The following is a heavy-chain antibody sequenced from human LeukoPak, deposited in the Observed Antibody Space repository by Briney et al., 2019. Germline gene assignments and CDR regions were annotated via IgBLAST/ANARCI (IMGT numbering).Heavy chain of an antibody. CDR3: ARDVYNGSGSPRLDY. V-gene: IGHV3-48*01. J-gene: IGHJ4*02. CDR2: ISSSSSTI. CDR1: GFTFSSYS. D-gene: IGHD3-10*01. Sequence: GGSLRLSCAASGFTFSSYSMNWVRQAPGKGLEWVSYISSSSSTIYYADSVKGRFTISRDNAKNSLYLQMTGLRAEDTAVYYCARDVYNGSGSPRLDYWGQGTLVTVSS.